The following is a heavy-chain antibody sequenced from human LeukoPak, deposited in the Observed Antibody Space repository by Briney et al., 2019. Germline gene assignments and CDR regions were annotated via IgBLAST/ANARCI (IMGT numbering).Heavy chain of an antibody. V-gene: IGHV3-9*01. CDR1: GFTFDDYA. Sequence: TGGSLRLSCAASGFTFDDYAMHWVRQAPGKGLEWVSGISWNSGSIGYADSVKGRFTISRDNAKNSLYLQMNSLRAEDTAVYYCAKEYGYTYGEFDYWGQGALVTVSS. J-gene: IGHJ4*02. CDR3: AKEYGYTYGEFDY. D-gene: IGHD5-18*01. CDR2: ISWNSGSI.